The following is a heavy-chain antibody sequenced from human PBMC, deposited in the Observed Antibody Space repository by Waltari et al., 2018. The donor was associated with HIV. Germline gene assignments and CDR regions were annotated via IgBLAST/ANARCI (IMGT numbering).Heavy chain of an antibody. D-gene: IGHD3-3*01. CDR1: GFTFSNYW. Sequence: EVQLVESGGGLVKPGGSLRLSCAASGFTFSNYWMSWVGQAPGKGLEWVANIKEGGSEKYYVDSVKGRFTISRDNAKNSLYLQMNSLRAEDTAVYYCARDTNYTPYGMDVWGQGTTVTVSS. CDR3: ARDTNYTPYGMDV. CDR2: IKEGGSEK. J-gene: IGHJ6*02. V-gene: IGHV3-7*01.